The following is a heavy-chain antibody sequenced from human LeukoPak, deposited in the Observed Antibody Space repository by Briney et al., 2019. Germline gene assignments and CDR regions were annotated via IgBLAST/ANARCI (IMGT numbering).Heavy chain of an antibody. CDR2: IYHSGST. CDR3: ARRSGIQLWLD. J-gene: IGHJ4*02. CDR1: GYSISSGYY. V-gene: IGHV4-38-2*01. D-gene: IGHD5-18*01. Sequence: SETLSLTCAVSGYSISSGYYWGWIRQPPGKGPEWIGSIYHSGSTYYNPSLKSRVTISVDTSKNQFSLRLSSVTAADTAVYYCARRSGIQLWLDWGQGTLVTVSS.